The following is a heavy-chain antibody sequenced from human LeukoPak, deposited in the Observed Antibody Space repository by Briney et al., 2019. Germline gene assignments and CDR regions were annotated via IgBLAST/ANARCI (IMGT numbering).Heavy chain of an antibody. CDR3: ARHFYDFWSGYYTDWFDP. CDR1: GGSISSSSYY. D-gene: IGHD3-3*01. V-gene: IGHV4-39*01. CDR2: IYYSGST. J-gene: IGHJ5*02. Sequence: PSETLSLTCTVSGGSISSSSYYWGWIRQPPGKGLEWIGSIYYSGSTYYNPSLKSRVTISVDTSRNQFSLKLSSVTAADTAVYYCARHFYDFWSGYYTDWFDPWGQGTLVTVSS.